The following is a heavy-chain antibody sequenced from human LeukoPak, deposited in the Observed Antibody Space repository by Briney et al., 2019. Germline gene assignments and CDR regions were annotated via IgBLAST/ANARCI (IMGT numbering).Heavy chain of an antibody. Sequence: PGGSLRLSCAASGFTFSNYWLTWVRQAPGQGLEWVANIKQDGSEKHYVDSVKGRFTISRDNAKNSLYLQMNSLRAEDTAVYFCARRGVVIRVILVGFHKEAFYFDSWAREPWSPSPQ. V-gene: IGHV3-7*03. CDR1: GFTFSNYW. CDR3: ARRGVVIRVILVGFHKEAFYFDS. CDR2: IKQDGSEK. J-gene: IGHJ4*02. D-gene: IGHD3-22*01.